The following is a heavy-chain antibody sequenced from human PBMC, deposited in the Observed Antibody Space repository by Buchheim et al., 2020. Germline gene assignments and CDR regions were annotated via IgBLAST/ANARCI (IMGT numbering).Heavy chain of an antibody. J-gene: IGHJ4*02. Sequence: EVQLVESGGGLVKPGGSLRLSCAASGFTFSSYSMSWVRQAPGKGLEWVSSMSSTTGYIYHADSVKGRFTISRDNAENSLSLQMNSLRAEDTAVYYCARVVGYCSSTSCFWDYWGQGTL. D-gene: IGHD2-2*01. V-gene: IGHV3-21*01. CDR1: GFTFSSYS. CDR2: MSSTTGYI. CDR3: ARVVGYCSSTSCFWDY.